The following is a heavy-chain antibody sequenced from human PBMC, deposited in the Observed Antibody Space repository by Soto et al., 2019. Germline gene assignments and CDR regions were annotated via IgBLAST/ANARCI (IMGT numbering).Heavy chain of an antibody. J-gene: IGHJ5*01. V-gene: IGHV3-15*01. CDR3: TWSGSYYCAS. CDR1: GFTFSDAW. Sequence: EVQLVESGGGLVKPGGSLRLSCTASGFTFSDAWMSWVRQAPGKGLEWVGRIKSGGPTDYAAPVKGRLTISRDDSKSTDYLSMNRLRCAKVVLFYCTWSGSYYCASWCHETLVTVSS. CDR2: IKSGGPT. D-gene: IGHD3-3*01.